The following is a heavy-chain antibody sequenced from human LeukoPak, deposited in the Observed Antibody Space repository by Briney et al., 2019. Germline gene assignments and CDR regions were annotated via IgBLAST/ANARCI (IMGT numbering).Heavy chain of an antibody. CDR1: GGTFSSYA. Sequence: ASVKVSCKASGGTFSSYAISWVRQAPGQGLEWMGGIIPIFGTANYAQKFQGRVTMTTDTSTSTAYMELRSLRSDDTAVYYCARDPSIMITFGGVIGFDYWGQGTLVTVSS. J-gene: IGHJ4*02. V-gene: IGHV1-69*05. CDR3: ARDPSIMITFGGVIGFDY. D-gene: IGHD3-16*02. CDR2: IIPIFGTA.